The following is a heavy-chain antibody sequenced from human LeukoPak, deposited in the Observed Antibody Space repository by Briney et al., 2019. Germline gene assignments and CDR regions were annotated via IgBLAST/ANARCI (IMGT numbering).Heavy chain of an antibody. V-gene: IGHV1-18*01. CDR1: GYTFTSYG. J-gene: IGHJ6*02. D-gene: IGHD2-15*01. CDR3: AREQSVAATFYGMDV. Sequence: ASVKVSCKASGYTFTSYGISCVRQAPGQGLEWMGWISAYNGNTNYAQKLQGRVTMTTDTSTSTAYMELRSLRSDDTAVYYCAREQSVAATFYGMDVWGQGTTVTVSS. CDR2: ISAYNGNT.